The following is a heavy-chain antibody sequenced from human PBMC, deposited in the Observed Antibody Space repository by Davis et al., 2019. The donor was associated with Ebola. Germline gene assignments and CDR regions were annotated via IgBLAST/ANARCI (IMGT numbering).Heavy chain of an antibody. J-gene: IGHJ6*02. D-gene: IGHD3-3*01. Sequence: GESLKISCAASGFTFSSYSMNWVRQAPGKGLEWVSYISSSGSTIYYADSVKGRFTISRDNAKNSLYLQMNSLRAEDTAVYYCATYYDFWSGYYYYYYGMDVWGQGTTVTVS. CDR3: ATYYDFWSGYYYYYYGMDV. V-gene: IGHV3-48*04. CDR2: ISSSGSTI. CDR1: GFTFSSYS.